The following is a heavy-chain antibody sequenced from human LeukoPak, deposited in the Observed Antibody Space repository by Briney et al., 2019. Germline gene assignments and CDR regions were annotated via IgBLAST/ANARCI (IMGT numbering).Heavy chain of an antibody. D-gene: IGHD5-18*01. CDR3: ARGVFVDTTMARYFDY. CDR1: GGSISSYY. CDR2: IYTSGST. J-gene: IGHJ4*02. Sequence: SETLSLTCTVSGGSISSYYWSWIRQPAGKGLEWIGRIYTSGSTNYNPSLKSRVTMSVDTSKNQFSLKLSSVTAADTAVYYCARGVFVDTTMARYFDYWGQGTLVTVSS. V-gene: IGHV4-4*07.